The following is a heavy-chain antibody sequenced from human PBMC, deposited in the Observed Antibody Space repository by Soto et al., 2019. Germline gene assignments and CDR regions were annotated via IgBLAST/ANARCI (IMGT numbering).Heavy chain of an antibody. CDR3: AKDFKVSGGHYGSLNYYYGMDV. CDR1: GSTFSDFG. CDR2: ISYDGILK. V-gene: IGHV3-30*18. D-gene: IGHD3-10*01. J-gene: IGHJ6*02. Sequence: HPGGSLRLSCAASGSTFSDFGMHWVRQAPGKGLEWVAIISYDGILKYYADSVKGRFTISRDTSKGAVYLQMNSLTPEDTAVYYCAKDFKVSGGHYGSLNYYYGMDVWGQGTTVTVSS.